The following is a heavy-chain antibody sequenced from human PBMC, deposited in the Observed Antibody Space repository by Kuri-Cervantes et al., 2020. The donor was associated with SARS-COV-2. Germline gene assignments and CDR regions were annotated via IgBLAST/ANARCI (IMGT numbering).Heavy chain of an antibody. CDR1: GFTFSSYS. D-gene: IGHD6-13*01. CDR3: ARGASSSWYVYYYYYMDV. V-gene: IGHV3-74*01. Sequence: GSLRLSCAASGFTFSSYSMHWVRQAPGKGLVWVSRINSDGSTTNYADSVKGRFTISRDNAKNTLYLQMNSLRAEDTAVYYCARGASSSWYVYYYYYMDVWGKGTTVTV. J-gene: IGHJ6*03. CDR2: INSDGSTT.